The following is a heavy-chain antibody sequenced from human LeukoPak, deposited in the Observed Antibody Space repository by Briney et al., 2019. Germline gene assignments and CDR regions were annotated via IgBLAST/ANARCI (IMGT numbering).Heavy chain of an antibody. CDR1: GGSISSYY. V-gene: IGHV4-4*07. D-gene: IGHD3-16*01. Sequence: SETLSLTCTVSGGSISSYYWSWIRQPAGKGLEWIGRIYTSGSTYYNPSLKSRVTMSVDTSKNQFSLKLSSVTAADTAVYYCARDLIISDYYYGMDVWGQGTTVTVSS. J-gene: IGHJ6*02. CDR3: ARDLIISDYYYGMDV. CDR2: IYTSGST.